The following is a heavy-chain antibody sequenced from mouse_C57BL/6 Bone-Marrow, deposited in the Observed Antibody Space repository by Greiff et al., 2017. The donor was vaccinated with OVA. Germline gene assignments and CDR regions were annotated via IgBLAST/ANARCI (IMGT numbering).Heavy chain of an antibody. J-gene: IGHJ4*01. D-gene: IGHD1-1*01. Sequence: QVQLQQSGAELVRPGSSVKLSCKASGYTFTSYWMHWVKQRPIQGLEWIGNIDPSDSETHYNQKFKGKATLTAHKSSSTAYMQLSSLTSEDSAVYYCASGVTSYYYYAMDYWGRGTAVTVTA. V-gene: IGHV1-52*01. CDR2: IDPSDSET. CDR3: ASGVTSYYYYAMDY. CDR1: GYTFTSYW.